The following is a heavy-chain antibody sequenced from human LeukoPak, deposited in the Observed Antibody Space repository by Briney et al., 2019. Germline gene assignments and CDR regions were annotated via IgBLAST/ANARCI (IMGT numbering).Heavy chain of an antibody. V-gene: IGHV1-69*06. J-gene: IGHJ5*02. Sequence: SVKVSRKASGGTFSSYAISWVRQAPGQGLEWMGGIIPIFGTANYAQKFQGRVTIAADKSTSTAYVELSSLRSEDTAVYYCARVKDYGSFDPWGQGTLVTVSS. CDR2: IIPIFGTA. CDR3: ARVKDYGSFDP. CDR1: GGTFSSYA. D-gene: IGHD3-10*01.